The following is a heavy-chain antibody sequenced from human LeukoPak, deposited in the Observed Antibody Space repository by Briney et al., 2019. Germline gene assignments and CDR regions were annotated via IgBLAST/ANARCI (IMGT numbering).Heavy chain of an antibody. D-gene: IGHD6-13*01. CDR3: ARLKRGIGAAGTSLRGWFDP. J-gene: IGHJ5*02. CDR2: IIPIFDTS. Sequence: SVKVSCKASGGTFSSYAITWVRQAPGQGLEWMGGIIPIFDTSNYAQKFQGRVTFTSDDSTSTAYMELSSLRSEDTAVYYCARLKRGIGAAGTSLRGWFDPWGQGTLVTVSS. CDR1: GGTFSSYA. V-gene: IGHV1-69*13.